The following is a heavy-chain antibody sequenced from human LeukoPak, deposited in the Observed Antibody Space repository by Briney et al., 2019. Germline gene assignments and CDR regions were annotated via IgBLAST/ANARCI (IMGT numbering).Heavy chain of an antibody. CDR3: ARVYSSSWSSSYNWFDP. D-gene: IGHD6-13*01. CDR2: INHSGST. Sequence: SETLSLTCAVYGGSFSGYYWSWIRQPPGKGLEWIGEINHSGSTYYNPSLKSRVTISVDTSKNQFSLKLSSVTAADTAVYYCARVYSSSWSSSYNWFDPWGQGTLVTVSS. CDR1: GGSFSGYY. J-gene: IGHJ5*02. V-gene: IGHV4-34*01.